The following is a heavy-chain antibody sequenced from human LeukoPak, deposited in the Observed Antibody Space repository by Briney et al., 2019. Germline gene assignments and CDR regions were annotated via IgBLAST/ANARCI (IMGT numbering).Heavy chain of an antibody. CDR3: AREGPTSGSYDWFDP. D-gene: IGHD1-26*01. Sequence: GRSLRLSCAASGFTFSSYAMHWVRQAPGKGLEWVAVISYDGSNKYYADSVKGRFTISRDNSKNTLYLQMNSLRAEDTAVYYCAREGPTSGSYDWFDPWGQGTLVTVS. CDR2: ISYDGSNK. J-gene: IGHJ5*02. CDR1: GFTFSSYA. V-gene: IGHV3-30-3*01.